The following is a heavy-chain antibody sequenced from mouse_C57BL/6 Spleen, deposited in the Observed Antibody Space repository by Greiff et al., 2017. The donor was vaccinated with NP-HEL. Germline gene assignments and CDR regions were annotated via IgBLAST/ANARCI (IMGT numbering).Heavy chain of an antibody. J-gene: IGHJ4*01. Sequence: VQLQQSGPGLVQPSQSLSITCTVSGFSLTSYGVHWVRQSPGKGLEWLGVIWRGGSTDYNAAFMSRLSITKDNSKSQVFFKMNSLQADDTAIYYCATTEGGNYDYYAMDYWGQGTSVTVSS. CDR2: IWRGGST. CDR3: ATTEGGNYDYYAMDY. V-gene: IGHV2-5*01. CDR1: GFSLTSYG. D-gene: IGHD2-1*01.